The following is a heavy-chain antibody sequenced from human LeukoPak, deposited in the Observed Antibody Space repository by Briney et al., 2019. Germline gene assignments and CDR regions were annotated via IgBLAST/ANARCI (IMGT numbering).Heavy chain of an antibody. CDR2: ISTYNDNA. J-gene: IGHJ4*02. CDR3: ARVDSSGSFDY. D-gene: IGHD6-19*01. Sequence: ASVKVSCKASGYTFTSYGISWVRQAPGQGLEWMGWISTYNDNANYAQKLQGRVAMTSDTSTSTAYMELRSLRSGDTAVYYCARVDSSGSFDYWGQGTLVTVSS. CDR1: GYTFTSYG. V-gene: IGHV1-18*01.